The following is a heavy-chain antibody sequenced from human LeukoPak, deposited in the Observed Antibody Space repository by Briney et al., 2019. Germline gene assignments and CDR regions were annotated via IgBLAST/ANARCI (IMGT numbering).Heavy chain of an antibody. J-gene: IGHJ4*02. CDR3: AKDLGTVVVVTIDY. CDR2: ISGSGGST. V-gene: IGHV3-23*01. Sequence: QTSETLSLTCAVYGGSFSGYYWSWIRQAPGKGLEWVSAISGSGGSTYYADSVKGRFTISRDNSKNTLYLQMNSLRAEDTAVYYCAKDLGTVVVVTIDYWGQGTLVTVSS. CDR1: GGSFSGYY. D-gene: IGHD2-15*01.